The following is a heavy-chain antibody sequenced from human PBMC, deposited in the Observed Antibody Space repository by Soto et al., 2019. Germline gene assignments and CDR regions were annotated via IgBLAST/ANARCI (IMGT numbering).Heavy chain of an antibody. CDR3: ASPNTFGGVIAIDY. D-gene: IGHD3-16*02. CDR1: GGSISSSSYY. V-gene: IGHV4-39*01. Sequence: ASETLSLTCTVSGGSISSSSYYWGWIRQPPGKGLEWIGSIYYSGSTYYNPSLKSRVTISVDTSKNQFSLKLSSVTAADTAVYYCASPNTFGGVIAIDYWGQGTLVTVSS. CDR2: IYYSGST. J-gene: IGHJ4*02.